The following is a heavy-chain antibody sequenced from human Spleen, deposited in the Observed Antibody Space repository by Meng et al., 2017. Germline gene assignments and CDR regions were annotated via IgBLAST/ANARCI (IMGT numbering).Heavy chain of an antibody. Sequence: ASVKVSCKASGYTFTNYGISWVRQAPGQGLEWMGWISTANGNTNYARKVQGRVTMTTDTSTGTAYMEVRSLRSDDTAVYYCARTLNNWNYLFDYWGQGTLVTVSS. CDR1: GYTFTNYG. J-gene: IGHJ4*02. D-gene: IGHD1-7*01. CDR2: ISTANGNT. V-gene: IGHV1-18*01. CDR3: ARTLNNWNYLFDY.